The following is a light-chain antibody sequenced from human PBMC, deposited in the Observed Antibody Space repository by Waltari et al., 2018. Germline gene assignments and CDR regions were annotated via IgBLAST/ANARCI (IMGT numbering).Light chain of an antibody. J-gene: IGKJ5*01. CDR2: AAS. Sequence: QSPSSLSASVGDRVTITCRASQSISSYLNWYQQKPGKAPKLLIYAASSLQSGVPSRFSGSGSGTDFTLTISSLQPEDFATYYCQQSYSTPITFGQGTRLEIK. V-gene: IGKV1-39*01. CDR3: QQSYSTPIT. CDR1: QSISSY.